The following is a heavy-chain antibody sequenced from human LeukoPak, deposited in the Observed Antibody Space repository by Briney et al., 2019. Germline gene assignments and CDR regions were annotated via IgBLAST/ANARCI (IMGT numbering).Heavy chain of an antibody. CDR2: INPNSGGT. Sequence: ASVKVSCKASGYTFTGYYMHWVRQAPGQGLEWMGWINPNSGGTNYAQKFQGRVTMTSDTSISTAYMELKSLKSDDTAIYYCVRGGSFGTYWGQGTLVTVSS. V-gene: IGHV1-2*02. J-gene: IGHJ4*02. CDR1: GYTFTGYY. CDR3: VRGGSFGTY. D-gene: IGHD3-10*01.